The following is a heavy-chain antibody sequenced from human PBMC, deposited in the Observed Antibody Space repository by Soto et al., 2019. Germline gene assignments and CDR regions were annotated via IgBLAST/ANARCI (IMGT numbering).Heavy chain of an antibody. D-gene: IGHD3-22*01. V-gene: IGHV3-21*01. CDR1: GFTFRTYG. J-gene: IGHJ3*02. CDR3: ARDAPDYYDSSGYYYRGAFDI. CDR2: ISSSSSYI. Sequence: GGSLRLSCAASGFTFRTYGMHWVRQAPGKGLEWVSSISSSSSYIYCADSVKGRFTISRDNAKNSLYLQMNSLRAEDTAVYYCARDAPDYYDSSGYYYRGAFDIWGQGTMVTVSS.